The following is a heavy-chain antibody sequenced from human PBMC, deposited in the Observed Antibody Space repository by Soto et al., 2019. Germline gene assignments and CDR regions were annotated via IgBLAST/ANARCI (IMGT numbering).Heavy chain of an antibody. CDR3: ARPFAAQTVAGFDS. J-gene: IGHJ4*02. V-gene: IGHV4-39*01. D-gene: IGHD6-19*01. CDR2: IPYSGNT. Sequence: QLQLQESGPGLVKPSETLTLTCTVSGGSLSSGSYYWGWIRQPPGKGLEWIGSIPYSGNTYYNQSLRAGVTLSGDASKNEFSLKLSSVTAADTAVYYCARPFAAQTVAGFDSWGQGTLVTVSS. CDR1: GGSLSSGSYY.